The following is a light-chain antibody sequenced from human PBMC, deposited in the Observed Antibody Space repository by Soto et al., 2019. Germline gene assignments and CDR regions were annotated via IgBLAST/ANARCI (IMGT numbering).Light chain of an antibody. V-gene: IGKV1-27*01. J-gene: IGKJ4*01. CDR1: RGISNY. CDR3: QNYNSALLT. Sequence: DILLTQSPSSLSASVGDRVSITCRASRGISNYLAGYQQKPGKGPDLLIFAASTLQAGVSSRFSGSGSETDFTLTNSSLQPEDGATYYCQNYNSALLTFGEGTRVEIK. CDR2: AAS.